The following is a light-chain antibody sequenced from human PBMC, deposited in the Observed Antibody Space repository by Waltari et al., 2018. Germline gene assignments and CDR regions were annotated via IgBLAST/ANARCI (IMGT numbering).Light chain of an antibody. CDR1: RSDVGSYSV. J-gene: IGLJ2*01. CDR3: CSYVGTNNYYL. V-gene: IGLV2-23*01. CDR2: EDF. Sequence: QSALTQPASVSGSPGQSVTISCTEARSDVGSYSVVSWYQQRPGKAPKLLIYEDFKRPSGISNRFSGSKSGNTASLTISGLQAEDEADYYCCSYVGTNNYYLFGGGTKLTVL.